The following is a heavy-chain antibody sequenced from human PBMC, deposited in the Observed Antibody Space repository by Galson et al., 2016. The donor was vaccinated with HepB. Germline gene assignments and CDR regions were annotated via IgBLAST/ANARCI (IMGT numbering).Heavy chain of an antibody. J-gene: IGHJ4*02. CDR2: ISRSGDST. V-gene: IGHV3-23*01. CDR1: GFTFRNYG. D-gene: IGHD3-22*01. Sequence: SLRLSCAASGFTFRNYGMTWVRQAPGKGLEVVSSISRSGDSTDYADSVKGRFTISRDNSKNTVFLQMNSLRAEDTALYYCAKETGNFYDISGYLDYWGQGSLVTVSS. CDR3: AKETGNFYDISGYLDY.